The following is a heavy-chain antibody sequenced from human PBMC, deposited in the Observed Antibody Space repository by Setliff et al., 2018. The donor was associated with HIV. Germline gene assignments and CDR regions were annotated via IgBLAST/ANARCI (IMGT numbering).Heavy chain of an antibody. V-gene: IGHV3-48*01. Sequence: GGSLRLSCAASRFTFNDYWMLWVRQAPGKGLEWVSYISMSSHTSVIYSDSVKGRFTISRDNARNSFYLQMNSLRVDDTAVYFCARDKWASGFDFWGHGTLVTVSS. D-gene: IGHD1-26*01. J-gene: IGHJ4*01. CDR2: ISMSSHTSV. CDR3: ARDKWASGFDF. CDR1: RFTFNDYW.